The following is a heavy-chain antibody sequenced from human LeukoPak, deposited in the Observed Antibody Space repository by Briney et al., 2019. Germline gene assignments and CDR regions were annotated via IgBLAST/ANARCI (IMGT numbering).Heavy chain of an antibody. CDR1: GDSITSFS. CDR2: LYYSGTA. V-gene: IGHV4-59*01. J-gene: IGHJ4*02. D-gene: IGHD6-25*01. Sequence: SETLSLTCTVSGDSITSFSWSWIRQSPGKRLEWIGYLYYSGTANYNPSLRSRVTISSDTSKNQFSLKLSSLTAADTAMYYCARGPSSGQYVSPLDYWGQGTLVTVSS. CDR3: ARGPSSGQYVSPLDY.